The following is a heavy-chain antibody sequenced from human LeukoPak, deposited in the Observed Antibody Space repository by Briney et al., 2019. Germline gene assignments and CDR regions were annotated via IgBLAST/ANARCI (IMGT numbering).Heavy chain of an antibody. V-gene: IGHV3-23*01. J-gene: IGHJ4*02. CDR3: AKMGDDIVVVPAAFFDY. CDR1: GITFSSYG. CDR2: ISSTGGTT. Sequence: PGESLRLSCAASGITFSSYGMSWVRQAPGKGLEWVSSISSTGGTTYYADSVKGRFTISRDNSKNTLYLQMNSLRAKDTAVYYCAKMGDDIVVVPAAFFDYWGQGTLVTVSS. D-gene: IGHD2-2*01.